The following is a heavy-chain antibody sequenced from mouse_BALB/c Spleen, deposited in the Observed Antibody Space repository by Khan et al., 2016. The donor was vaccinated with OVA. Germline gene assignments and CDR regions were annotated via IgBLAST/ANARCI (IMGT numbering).Heavy chain of an antibody. CDR3: AREWAAWFPY. V-gene: IGHV1-77*01. CDR1: GYTFTDYY. J-gene: IGHJ3*01. CDR2: LYPGSDNT. Sequence: QVQLQQSGAQLARPGASVRLSCKASGYTFTDYYINWMRQRTGEDLEWIGELYPGSDNTYYNEKFKDRATLTADHSSSTASMPLRSLPSEDSAVYCCAREWAAWFPYWGQGTLVTVSA.